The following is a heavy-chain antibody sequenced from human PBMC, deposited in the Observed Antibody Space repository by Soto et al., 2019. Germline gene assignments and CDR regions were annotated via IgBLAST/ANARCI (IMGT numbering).Heavy chain of an antibody. CDR2: IWYDGSNK. Sequence: TGGSLRLSCAAAGFTFRSYGMHWVRQAPGKGLEWVAVIWYDGSNKYYADSVKGRFTISRDNSKNTLYLQMNSLRAEDTAVYYCARDLRSGSYDYWGQGTLVTVSS. J-gene: IGHJ4*02. V-gene: IGHV3-33*01. CDR3: ARDLRSGSYDY. D-gene: IGHD1-26*01. CDR1: GFTFRSYG.